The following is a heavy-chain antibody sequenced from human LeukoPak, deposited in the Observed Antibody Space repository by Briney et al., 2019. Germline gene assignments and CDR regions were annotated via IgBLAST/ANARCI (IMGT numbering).Heavy chain of an antibody. Sequence: ETLSLTCAVYGGSFSGYYWSWIRQPPGKGLEWIGEINHSGSTNYNPSLKSRVTISVDTSKNQFSLKLCSVTAADTAVYYCARGRSLGELSLSDFDYWGQGTLVTVSS. V-gene: IGHV4-34*01. CDR2: INHSGST. CDR3: ARGRSLGELSLSDFDY. CDR1: GGSFSGYY. J-gene: IGHJ4*02. D-gene: IGHD3-16*02.